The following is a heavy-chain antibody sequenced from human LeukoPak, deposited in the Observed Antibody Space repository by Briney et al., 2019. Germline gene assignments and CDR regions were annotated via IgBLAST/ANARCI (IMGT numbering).Heavy chain of an antibody. V-gene: IGHV4-39*01. D-gene: IGHD3-22*01. CDR3: ARISYFDSSGRL. CDR2: IYYSGST. Sequence: SETLSLTCTVSGGSISSSSYYWGWLRQPPGKGLEWIGSIYYSGSTNYNPSLKSRVTISVDTSKNQFSLKLSSATAADTAFYYCARISYFDSSGRLWGQGTLVTVSS. J-gene: IGHJ4*02. CDR1: GGSISSSSYY.